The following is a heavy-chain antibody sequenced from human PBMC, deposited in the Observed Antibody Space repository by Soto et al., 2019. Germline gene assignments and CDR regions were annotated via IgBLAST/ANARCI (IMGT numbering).Heavy chain of an antibody. D-gene: IGHD6-19*01. J-gene: IGHJ6*02. Sequence: QVQLVESGGGVVQPGRSLRLSCAASGFTFSSYGMHWVRQAPGKGLEWVAVISYDGSNKYYADSVKGRFTISRDNSKNTLYLQMTSLRAEDTAVYYCAKSESYSSGWYYYYYGMDVWGQGTTVTVSS. CDR1: GFTFSSYG. V-gene: IGHV3-30*18. CDR3: AKSESYSSGWYYYYYGMDV. CDR2: ISYDGSNK.